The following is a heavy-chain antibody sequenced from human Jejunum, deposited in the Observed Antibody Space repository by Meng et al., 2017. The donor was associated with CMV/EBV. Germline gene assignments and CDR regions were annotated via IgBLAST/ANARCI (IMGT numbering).Heavy chain of an antibody. V-gene: IGHV1-46*01. D-gene: IGHD5-12*01. J-gene: IGHJ4*02. CDR1: Y. CDR3: ARVGDFYHGGYAHSGRQPFAF. Sequence: YVHWVRQAPGQGLEWMAIINPSGGSTTYAQQFQGRVTMTTDTSTRTIHMELNNLRSEDTAVYYCARVGDFYHGGYAHSGRQPFAFWGQGTLVTVSS. CDR2: INPSGGST.